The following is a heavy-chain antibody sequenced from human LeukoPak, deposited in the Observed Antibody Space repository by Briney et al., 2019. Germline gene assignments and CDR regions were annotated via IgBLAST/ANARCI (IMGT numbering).Heavy chain of an antibody. CDR1: GGSINTYY. Sequence: SETLSLTCTVSGGSINTYYWSWIRQPPGKRLEWLGYVYDSGSASYSPSLKSRVTISLDTPKKQFSLKVDSVTAADTAVYYCARGHPNYYVSFDIRGQGTMVTVSS. V-gene: IGHV4-59*01. D-gene: IGHD3-22*01. J-gene: IGHJ3*02. CDR3: ARGHPNYYVSFDI. CDR2: VYDSGSA.